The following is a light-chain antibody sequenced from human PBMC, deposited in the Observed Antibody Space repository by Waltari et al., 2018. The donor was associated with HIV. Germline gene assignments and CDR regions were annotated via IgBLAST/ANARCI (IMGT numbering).Light chain of an antibody. Sequence: QSVLTQPLSASETPGRSLNISCSGGTSNIGRNYVFWYQQVAGLAPRLLVYRNNQRPSCVSDRFSGCRSGTSASLVISGLRADDEAQYYCASWDDGLSGHVFGSGTMVFVL. V-gene: IGLV1-47*01. CDR1: TSNIGRNY. CDR2: RNN. J-gene: IGLJ1*01. CDR3: ASWDDGLSGHV.